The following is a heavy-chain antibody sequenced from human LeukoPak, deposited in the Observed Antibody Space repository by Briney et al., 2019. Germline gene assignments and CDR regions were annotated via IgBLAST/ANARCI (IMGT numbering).Heavy chain of an antibody. D-gene: IGHD3-22*01. V-gene: IGHV1-18*01. CDR1: GYIFASYG. Sequence: ASVKVSCKASGYIFASYGISWVRQAPGQGLEWMGWFSVYIGKTNYPQRLQGRVTLTTDTCTPTAYIGLRSLRADDTPVYYCARDINGYYYDSHGYYPTDLWGQGTLVTVSS. CDR2: FSVYIGKT. J-gene: IGHJ5*02. CDR3: ARDINGYYYDSHGYYPTDL.